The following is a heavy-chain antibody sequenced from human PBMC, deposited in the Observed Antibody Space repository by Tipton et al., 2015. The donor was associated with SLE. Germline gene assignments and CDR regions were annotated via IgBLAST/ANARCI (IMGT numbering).Heavy chain of an antibody. V-gene: IGHV4-4*07. Sequence: TLSLTCTVSGVSIRSSYWSWIRQPAGKGLEWVGSIYYTGTTTYYNSFLKSRLTMSVDTSKNQFSLRLTSVIAADTAVYYCARLHGYSYGLNWFDPWGQGTLISVSS. CDR1: GVSIRSSY. CDR2: IYYTGTTT. D-gene: IGHD5-18*01. CDR3: ARLHGYSYGLNWFDP. J-gene: IGHJ5*02.